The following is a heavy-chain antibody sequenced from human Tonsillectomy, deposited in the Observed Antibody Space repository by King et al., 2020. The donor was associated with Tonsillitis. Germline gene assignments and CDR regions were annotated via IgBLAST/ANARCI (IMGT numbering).Heavy chain of an antibody. CDR3: AKDPRRVSQLVVDYYYYYGMDV. D-gene: IGHD6-6*01. CDR1: GFTFSSYG. V-gene: IGHV3-30*18. Sequence: VQLVESGGGVVQPGRSLRLSCAASGFTFSSYGMHWVRQAPGKGLEWVAVISYDGSNKYYADSVKGRFTISRDNSKNTLYLQMNSLRAEDTAVYYCAKDPRRVSQLVVDYYYYYGMDVWGQGTTVTVSS. J-gene: IGHJ6*02. CDR2: ISYDGSNK.